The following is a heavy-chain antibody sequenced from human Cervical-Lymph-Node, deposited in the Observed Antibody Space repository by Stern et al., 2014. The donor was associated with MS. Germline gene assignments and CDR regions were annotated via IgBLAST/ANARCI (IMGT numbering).Heavy chain of an antibody. D-gene: IGHD4-23*01. CDR2: TVPIFERS. J-gene: IGHJ5*02. CDR3: AREHHGGNFAA. V-gene: IGHV1-69*01. CDR1: GATFSTNG. Sequence: VQLEESGAEVKKPGSSVKVSCKVSGATFSTNGISWVRQGPGQGLEWMVATVPIFERSNYAQRFRGRVTITADESTSTSYMELTSLRSDDTGVYYCAREHHGGNFAAWGQGTLVTVSS.